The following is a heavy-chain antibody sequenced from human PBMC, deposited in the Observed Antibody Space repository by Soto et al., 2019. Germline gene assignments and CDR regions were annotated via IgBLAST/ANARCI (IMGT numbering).Heavy chain of an antibody. CDR2: IWYDGSNK. V-gene: IGHV3-33*01. CDR3: ARIYGSGSYYRVDAFDI. CDR1: GFTFSSYG. J-gene: IGHJ3*02. D-gene: IGHD3-10*01. Sequence: SGGSLRLSCAASGFTFSSYGMHWVRQAPGKGLEWVAVIWYDGSNKYYADSVKGRFTISRDNSKNTLYLQMNSLRAEDTAVYYCARIYGSGSYYRVDAFDIWGQGTMVTVSS.